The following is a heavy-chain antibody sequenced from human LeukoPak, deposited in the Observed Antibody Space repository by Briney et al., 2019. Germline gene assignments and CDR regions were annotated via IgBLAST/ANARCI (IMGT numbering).Heavy chain of an antibody. CDR1: GGSISSGGYS. CDR2: IYHGGST. D-gene: IGHD3-10*01. CDR3: ARGVVYYGPGSLGLISYYFDY. J-gene: IGHJ4*02. V-gene: IGHV4-30-2*01. Sequence: SQTLSLTCAVSGGSISSGGYSWSWLRQPPGKGLVWIVYIYHGGSTYYNPSLKSRVTISVDRSKNQFSLKLSSVTAADAAVYYCARGVVYYGPGSLGLISYYFDYWGQGTLVTVSS.